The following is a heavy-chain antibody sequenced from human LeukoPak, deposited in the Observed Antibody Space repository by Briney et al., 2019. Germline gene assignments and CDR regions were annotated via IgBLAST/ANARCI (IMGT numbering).Heavy chain of an antibody. CDR1: GGSISSSSYY. D-gene: IGHD6-19*01. CDR3: ARVTVRGGWYPYYFDY. J-gene: IGHJ4*02. Sequence: PSETLSLTCTVSGGSISSSSYYWGWIRQPPGKGLEWIGSIYYSGSTYYNPSLKSRVTISVDTSKNQFSLKLSSVTAADTAVYYCARVTVRGGWYPYYFDYWGQGTLVTVSS. CDR2: IYYSGST. V-gene: IGHV4-39*07.